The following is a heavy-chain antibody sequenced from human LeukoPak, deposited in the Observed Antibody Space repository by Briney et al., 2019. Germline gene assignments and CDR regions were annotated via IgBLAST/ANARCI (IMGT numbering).Heavy chain of an antibody. J-gene: IGHJ5*02. Sequence: GESLKISCKGSGYSFTSYWIGWVRQMPGKGLEWMGIIYPGDSDTRYSPSFQGQVTISADKSISTAYLQWSSLKASDTAMYYCARQRCSSTSCSPNWFDPWGQGTLVTVSS. V-gene: IGHV5-51*01. D-gene: IGHD2-2*01. CDR1: GYSFTSYW. CDR2: IYPGDSDT. CDR3: ARQRCSSTSCSPNWFDP.